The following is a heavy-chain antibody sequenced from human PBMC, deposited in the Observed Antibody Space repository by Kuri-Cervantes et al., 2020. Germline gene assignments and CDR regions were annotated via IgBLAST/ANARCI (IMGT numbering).Heavy chain of an antibody. D-gene: IGHD4-17*01. CDR3: ATELVDYGYYNWYFGL. CDR1: GYTFTSYY. CDR2: INPNSGGT. J-gene: IGHJ2*01. V-gene: IGHV1-2*02. Sequence: ASVKVSCKASGYTFTSYYMHWVRQAPGQGLEWMGWINPNSGGTNYAQKFQGRVTMTRDTSISTAYMELSRLRSDDPAVYYCATELVDYGYYNWYFGLWGRGTLVTVSS.